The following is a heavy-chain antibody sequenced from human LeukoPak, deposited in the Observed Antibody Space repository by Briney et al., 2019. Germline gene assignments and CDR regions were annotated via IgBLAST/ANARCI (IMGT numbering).Heavy chain of an antibody. CDR2: ISYDGNNK. CDR1: GFTFSSYA. J-gene: IGHJ4*02. CDR3: ARSLRTDFYY. V-gene: IGHV3-30-3*01. Sequence: PGRSLRLSCAASGFTFSSYAMHCVREAPGKGLEWVAVISYDGNNKYYADSVKDRFTISRENSKNTLYLQMNSLRAEDTAVYYCARSLRTDFYYWGQGTLVTVSS.